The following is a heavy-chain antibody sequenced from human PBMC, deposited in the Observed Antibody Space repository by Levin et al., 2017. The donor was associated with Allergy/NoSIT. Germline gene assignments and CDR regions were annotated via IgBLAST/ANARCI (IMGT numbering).Heavy chain of an antibody. CDR2: IYPGGST. CDR1: GGSITSSDW. D-gene: IGHD3-16*01. J-gene: IGHJ4*02. V-gene: IGHV4-4*02. CDR3: ASVGDY. Sequence: TSETLSLTCTVSGGSITSSDWWTWVRQAPGKGLEWIGEIYPGGSTNYSPSLESRIIISVDKSKNEFSLRLTSVTAADTAVYYCASVGDYWGQGSLVTVSS.